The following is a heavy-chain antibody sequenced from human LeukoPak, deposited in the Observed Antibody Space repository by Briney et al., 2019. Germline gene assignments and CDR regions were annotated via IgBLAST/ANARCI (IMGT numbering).Heavy chain of an antibody. V-gene: IGHV1-46*01. CDR1: GYTFTSYY. Sequence: ASVKVSCKASGYTFTSYYMHWVRQAPGQGLEWMGIINPSGGSTSYAQKFQGRVTMTSDMSTSTVYMVLSSLRSEDTAVYYCARDGPADPGYYFDYWGQGTLVTVSS. CDR2: INPSGGST. D-gene: IGHD6-19*01. J-gene: IGHJ4*02. CDR3: ARDGPADPGYYFDY.